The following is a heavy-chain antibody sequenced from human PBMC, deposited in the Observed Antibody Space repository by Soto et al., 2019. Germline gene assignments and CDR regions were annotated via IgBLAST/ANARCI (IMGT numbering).Heavy chain of an antibody. CDR3: VRIVVAGGGYYYGMDV. D-gene: IGHD1-26*01. CDR1: GFSLSNARMG. J-gene: IGHJ6*02. V-gene: IGHV2-26*01. Sequence: SGPTLVNPTETLTLTCTVSGFSLSNARMGVSWIRQPPGKALEWLAHIFSNDEKSYSTSLKSRLTISKDTSKSQVVLTMTNMDPVDTATYCCVRIVVAGGGYYYGMDVWGQGTTVTVS. CDR2: IFSNDEK.